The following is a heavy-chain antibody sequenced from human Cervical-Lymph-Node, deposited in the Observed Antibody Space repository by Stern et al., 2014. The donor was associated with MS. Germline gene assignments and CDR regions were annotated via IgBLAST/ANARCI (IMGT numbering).Heavy chain of an antibody. CDR1: GLTLDDYT. Sequence: MQLVQSGGAVVQPGGSLRLSCAASGLTLDDYTMHWVRQAPGKGLEWVSLSSWDGITTYYADSVKGRFTISRDGNKNSLYLQMNSLRSEDTALYYCAKAKLRFGSGGVFGPWGQGTLVTVSS. CDR3: AKAKLRFGSGGVFGP. D-gene: IGHD3-10*01. CDR2: SSWDGITT. V-gene: IGHV3-43*01. J-gene: IGHJ5*02.